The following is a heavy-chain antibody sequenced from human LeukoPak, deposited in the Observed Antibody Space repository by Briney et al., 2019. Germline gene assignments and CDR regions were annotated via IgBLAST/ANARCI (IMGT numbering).Heavy chain of an antibody. CDR2: ISGGGSTT. V-gene: IGHV3-23*01. CDR1: GFIFSSYA. J-gene: IGHJ4*02. CDR3: AKADYYGSGSLFFDY. D-gene: IGHD3-10*01. Sequence: PGGSLRLSCAASGFIFSSYAMNWVRQAPGKGLEWVAVISGGGSTTIYADSVKGRFTISRDDSKKTLYLQMNSLRAEDTAVYYCAKADYYGSGSLFFDYWGQGTLVTVSS.